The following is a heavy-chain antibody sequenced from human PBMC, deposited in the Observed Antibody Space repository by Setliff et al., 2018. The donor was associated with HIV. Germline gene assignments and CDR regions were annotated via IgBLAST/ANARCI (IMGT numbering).Heavy chain of an antibody. D-gene: IGHD2-2*02. J-gene: IGHJ4*02. CDR2: ISHTGST. CDR1: GGSFSAYY. Sequence: ASGTLSLTCAVYGGSFSAYYWSWIRQSPEMGLEWIAEISHTGSTKYNPSLGSRVTISLATSKNQFSLSLRSLSAADTAVYYCARDKRYRFPFDSWGQGTLVTVSS. V-gene: IGHV4-34*01. CDR3: ARDKRYRFPFDS.